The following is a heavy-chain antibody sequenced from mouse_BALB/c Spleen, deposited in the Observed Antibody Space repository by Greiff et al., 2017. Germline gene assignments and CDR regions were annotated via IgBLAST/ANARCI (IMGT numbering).Heavy chain of an antibody. J-gene: IGHJ2*01. V-gene: IGHV5-6-5*01. D-gene: IGHD2-2*01. CDR1: GFTFSSYA. CDR3: ARGDGYGLYYFDY. Sequence: DVKLVESGGGLVKPGGSLKLSCAASGFTFSSYAMSWVRQTPEKRLEWVASISSGGSTYYPDSVKGRFTISRDNARNILYLQMSSLRSEDTAMYYCARGDGYGLYYFDYWGQGTTLTVSS. CDR2: ISSGGST.